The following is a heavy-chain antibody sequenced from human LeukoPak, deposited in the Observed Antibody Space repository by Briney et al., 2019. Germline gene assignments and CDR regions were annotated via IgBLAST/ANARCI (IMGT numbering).Heavy chain of an antibody. V-gene: IGHV3-23*01. J-gene: IGHJ4*02. Sequence: GGSLTLSCAASGFTFSTYAMSWVRRAPGKGLEWVSGISASGGTTYYADSVKGRFTISRDNSKNTLYLQMNSLRGEDTAVYYCAKDKAPGSRHTPSDYWGQGTLVTVSS. CDR1: GFTFSTYA. D-gene: IGHD2-2*02. CDR3: AKDKAPGSRHTPSDY. CDR2: ISASGGTT.